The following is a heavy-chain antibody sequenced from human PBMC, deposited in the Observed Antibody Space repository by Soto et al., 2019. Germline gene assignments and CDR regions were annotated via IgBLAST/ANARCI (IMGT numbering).Heavy chain of an antibody. D-gene: IGHD3-3*01. V-gene: IGHV3-30-3*01. CDR1: GFTFSSYA. CDR3: ALPYDFWSGYFFQH. Sequence: GGSLRLSCAASGFTFSSYAMHWVRQAPGKGLEWVAVISYDGSNKYYADSVKGRFTISGDNSKNTLYLQMNSLRAEDTAVYYCALPYDFWSGYFFQHWGQGTLVTVSS. J-gene: IGHJ1*01. CDR2: ISYDGSNK.